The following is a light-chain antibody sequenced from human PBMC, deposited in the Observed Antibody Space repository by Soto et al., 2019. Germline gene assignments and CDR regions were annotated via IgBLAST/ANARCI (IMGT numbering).Light chain of an antibody. CDR3: QQRNNWPAIS. CDR1: QSVTNRY. Sequence: ELVLTQSPDTLSLSPGEGATLSCRASQSVTNRYLAWYQHKPGQAPRLLIYGAYNRATGIPDRFSGSGFETDFSLNISRLEPEDFAVYYCQQRNNWPAISFGQGKRVEI. V-gene: IGKV3D-20*02. J-gene: IGKJ5*01. CDR2: GAY.